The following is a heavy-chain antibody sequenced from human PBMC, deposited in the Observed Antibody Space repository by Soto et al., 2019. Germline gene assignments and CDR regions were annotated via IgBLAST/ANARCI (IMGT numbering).Heavy chain of an antibody. V-gene: IGHV4-31*03. CDR2: IYYSGST. CDR3: ERAGPISQYYYYGMDV. Sequence: SETLSLTCTVSGGSISSGGYYWSWIRQHPGKGLEWIGYIYYSGSTYYNPSLKSRVTISVDTSKNQFSLKLSSVTAADTAVYYCERAGPISQYYYYGMDVWGQRTTVTLSS. J-gene: IGHJ6*02. CDR1: GGSISSGGYY.